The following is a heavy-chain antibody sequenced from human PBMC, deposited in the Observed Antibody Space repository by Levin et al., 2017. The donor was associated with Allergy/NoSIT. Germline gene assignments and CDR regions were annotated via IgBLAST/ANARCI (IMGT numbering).Heavy chain of an antibody. V-gene: IGHV5-51*01. CDR3: ARGEGGGYYDFWSGYYPHYGMDV. D-gene: IGHD3-3*01. CDR1: GYSFTSYW. CDR2: IYPGDSDT. Sequence: KVGESLKISCKGSGYSFTSYWIGWVRQMPGKGLEWMGIIYPGDSDTRYSPSFQGQVTISADKSISTAYLQWSSLKASDTAMYYCARGEGGGYYDFWSGYYPHYGMDVWGQGTTVTVSS. J-gene: IGHJ6*02.